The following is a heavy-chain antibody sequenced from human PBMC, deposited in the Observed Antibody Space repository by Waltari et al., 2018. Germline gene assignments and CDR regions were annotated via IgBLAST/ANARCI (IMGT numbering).Heavy chain of an antibody. V-gene: IGHV4-59*08. J-gene: IGHJ4*02. Sequence: QVQLQESGPGLVKSSETLSLTCTVSGDPMTTFYWSWIRQPPGKTLEWIVYIVYSGTTSYNPSLKSRVTLSLDTSKNQFSLSLKSVTAADTAIYYCARHRGASFDSWGQGTLVTVSS. CDR3: ARHRGASFDS. D-gene: IGHD1-26*01. CDR2: IVYSGTT. CDR1: GDPMTTFY.